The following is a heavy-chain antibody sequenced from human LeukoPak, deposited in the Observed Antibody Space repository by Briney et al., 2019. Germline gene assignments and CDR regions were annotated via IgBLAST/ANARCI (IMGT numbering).Heavy chain of an antibody. J-gene: IGHJ4*02. Sequence: ASVEVSCKVSGYTLTELSMHWVRQAPGKGLEWMGGFDPEDGETIYAQKFQGRVTMTEDTSTDTAYMELSSLRSEDTAVYYCATRRYVWGSYRWDFDYWGQGTLVTVSS. CDR3: ATRRYVWGSYRWDFDY. CDR2: FDPEDGET. CDR1: GYTLTELS. D-gene: IGHD3-16*02. V-gene: IGHV1-24*01.